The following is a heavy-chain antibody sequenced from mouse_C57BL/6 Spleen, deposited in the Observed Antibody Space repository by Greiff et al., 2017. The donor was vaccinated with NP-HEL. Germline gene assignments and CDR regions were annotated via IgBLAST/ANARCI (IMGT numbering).Heavy chain of an antibody. D-gene: IGHD1-1*01. J-gene: IGHJ4*01. CDR2: ISSGGSYT. CDR3: ARVTTVVARRGYYAMDY. CDR1: GFTFSSYG. V-gene: IGHV5-6*01. Sequence: EVKLVESGGDLVKPGGSLKLSCAASGFTFSSYGMSWVRQTPDKRLEWVATISSGGSYTYYPDSVKGRFTISRDNATNTLYLQMRSLKSEDTAMYYCARVTTVVARRGYYAMDYWGQGTSVTVSS.